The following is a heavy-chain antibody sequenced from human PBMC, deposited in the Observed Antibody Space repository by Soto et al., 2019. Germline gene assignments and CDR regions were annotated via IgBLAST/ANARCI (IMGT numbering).Heavy chain of an antibody. CDR3: ARDTKDTAMVN. Sequence: XETLSRTCTVSGFSISSYYWSWIRQPAGKGLEWIGRIYTSGSTNYNPSLKSRVTMSVDTSKNQSSLKLSSVTAADTAVYYCARDTKDTAMVNWGQGTLVTVSS. D-gene: IGHD5-18*01. CDR1: GFSISSYY. V-gene: IGHV4-4*07. J-gene: IGHJ4*02. CDR2: IYTSGST.